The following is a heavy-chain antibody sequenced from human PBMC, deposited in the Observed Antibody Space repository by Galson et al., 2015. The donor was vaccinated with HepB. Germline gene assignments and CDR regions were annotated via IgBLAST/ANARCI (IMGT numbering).Heavy chain of an antibody. J-gene: IGHJ3*02. CDR3: ARGIAAAGHALDT. Sequence: CAISGDSVSSNSAVWSWIRQSPSRGLEWLGRAYYRSNWYKDDAVSVKGRITINPDTSKNQLSLHLNSVTPDDTAVYYCARGIAAAGHALDTWGQGTMVTVSS. V-gene: IGHV6-1*01. D-gene: IGHD6-13*01. CDR1: GDSVSSNSAV. CDR2: AYYRSNWYK.